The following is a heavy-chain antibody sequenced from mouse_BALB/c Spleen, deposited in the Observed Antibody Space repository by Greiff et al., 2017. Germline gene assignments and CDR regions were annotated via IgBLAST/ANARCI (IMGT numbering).Heavy chain of an antibody. CDR1: GFTFRSYG. Sequence: DVMLVESGGDLVKPGGSLKLSCAASGFTFRSYGMSWVRQTPDKRLEWVATISSGGSYTYYPDSVKGRFTISRDNAKNTLYLQMSSLKSEDTAIYYCARDSSGYVYAYWGQGTLVTVSA. V-gene: IGHV5-6*02. D-gene: IGHD3-2*01. CDR3: ARDSSGYVYAY. J-gene: IGHJ3*01. CDR2: ISSGGSYT.